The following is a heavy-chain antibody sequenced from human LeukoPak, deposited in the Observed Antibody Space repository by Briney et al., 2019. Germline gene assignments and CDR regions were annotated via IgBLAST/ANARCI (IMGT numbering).Heavy chain of an antibody. V-gene: IGHV1-2*02. CDR3: AREIPSNWNDAFDY. J-gene: IGHJ4*02. CDR2: INPNSGGT. CDR1: GYTFTGYY. Sequence: ASVKVSCKASGYTFTGYYIHWLRQAPGQGPEWMGWINPNSGGTKYAQKFQGKVALTSDSSISTAYMEVSRLQSGDTAIYYCAREIPSNWNDAFDYWGQGTLVTVSS. D-gene: IGHD1-20*01.